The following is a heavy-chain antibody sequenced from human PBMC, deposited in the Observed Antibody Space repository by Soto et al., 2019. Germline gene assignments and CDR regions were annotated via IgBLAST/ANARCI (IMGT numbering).Heavy chain of an antibody. V-gene: IGHV4-34*01. CDR1: GGSFSGYY. D-gene: IGHD6-13*01. CDR2: INHSGST. J-gene: IGHJ4*02. CDR3: ARHSINGARVFNY. Sequence: SETLSLTCAVYGGSFSGYYWSWIRQPPGKGLEWIGEINHSGSTNYNPSLKSRVTISVDTSKNQFSLKLSSVTAADTAVHYCARHSINGARVFNYWGPGILVTVSS.